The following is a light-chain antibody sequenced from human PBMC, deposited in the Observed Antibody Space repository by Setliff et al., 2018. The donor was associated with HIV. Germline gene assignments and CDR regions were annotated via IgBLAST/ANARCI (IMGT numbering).Light chain of an antibody. V-gene: IGKV3D-20*01. Sequence: EIVLTQSPGTLSLSPGERAILSCRASQSVKTNYLAWYQQKPGLAPRLLIYDVSTRATGIPDRFSGSGSGTDFTLTVSGLEPEDFAVYYCQQYGSSLPYAFGQGTKVDIK. J-gene: IGKJ2*01. CDR3: QQYGSSLPYA. CDR1: QSVKTNY. CDR2: DVS.